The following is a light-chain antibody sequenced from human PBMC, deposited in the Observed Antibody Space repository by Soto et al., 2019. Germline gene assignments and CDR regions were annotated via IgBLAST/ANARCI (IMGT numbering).Light chain of an antibody. J-gene: IGLJ1*01. CDR2: GNS. Sequence: HSVLTQPPSVSGAPGQRVTISCTGSSSNIGAGYDVHWYQQLPGTAPKLLIYGNSNRPSGFPDRFSGSKSGTSASLAITGLQAEDEADYYCQSYDSSLSGYVFGTGTKLTVL. CDR1: SSNIGAGYD. CDR3: QSYDSSLSGYV. V-gene: IGLV1-40*01.